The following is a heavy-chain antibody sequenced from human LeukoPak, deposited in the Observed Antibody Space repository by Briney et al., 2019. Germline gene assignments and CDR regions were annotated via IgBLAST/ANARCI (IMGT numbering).Heavy chain of an antibody. CDR1: GFTFSSYA. J-gene: IGHJ4*02. V-gene: IGHV3-30-3*01. CDR3: ARDVVVVVAAKGYFDY. Sequence: GRSLRLSCAAPGFTFSSYAMHWVRQAPGKGLEWVAVISYDGSNKYYADSVKGRFTISRDNSKNTLYLQMNSLRAEDTAVYYCARDVVVVVAAKGYFDYWGQGTLVTVSS. D-gene: IGHD2-15*01. CDR2: ISYDGSNK.